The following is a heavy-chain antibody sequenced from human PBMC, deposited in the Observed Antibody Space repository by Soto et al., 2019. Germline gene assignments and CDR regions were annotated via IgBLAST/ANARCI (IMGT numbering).Heavy chain of an antibody. Sequence: PGGSLRLSCAASVFTLSSYWMSWVRQAPGKGLEWVANIKQDGSEKYYVDSVKGRFTISRDNAKNSLYLQMNSLRAEDTAVYYCVPSYYYYGMDVWGQGTTVTVSS. CDR2: IKQDGSEK. V-gene: IGHV3-7*02. J-gene: IGHJ6*02. CDR1: VFTLSSYW. CDR3: VPSYYYYGMDV.